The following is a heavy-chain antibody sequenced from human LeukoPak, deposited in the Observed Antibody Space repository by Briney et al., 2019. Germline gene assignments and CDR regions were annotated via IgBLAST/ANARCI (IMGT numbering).Heavy chain of an antibody. CDR1: GGTFSSYA. Sequence: ASVKVPCKASGGTFSSYAISWVRQAPGQGLEWMGRIIPIFGTANYAQKFQGRVTITTDESTSTAYMELSSLRSEDTAVYYCAREQVAARFQIDYWGQGTLVTVSS. CDR3: AREQVAARFQIDY. J-gene: IGHJ4*02. V-gene: IGHV1-69*05. D-gene: IGHD6-6*01. CDR2: IIPIFGTA.